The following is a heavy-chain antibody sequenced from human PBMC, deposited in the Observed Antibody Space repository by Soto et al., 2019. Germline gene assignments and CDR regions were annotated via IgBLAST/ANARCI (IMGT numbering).Heavy chain of an antibody. V-gene: IGHV3-7*01. CDR2: IKQDGSEK. CDR1: GFTFSSYW. CDR3: ARDKYYDYWSGYPEMDV. D-gene: IGHD3-3*01. J-gene: IGHJ6*04. Sequence: PGGSLRLSCAASGFTFSSYWMSWVRQAPGKGLEWVANIKQDGSEKYYVDSVKGRFTISRDNAKNSLYLQMNSLRAEDTAVYYCARDKYYDYWSGYPEMDVWGKGTTVTVSS.